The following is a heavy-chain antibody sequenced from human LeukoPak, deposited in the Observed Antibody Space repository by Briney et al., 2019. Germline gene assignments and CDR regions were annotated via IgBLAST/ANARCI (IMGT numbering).Heavy chain of an antibody. D-gene: IGHD3-22*01. Sequence: GGSLRLSCAASGFTFSSYAMHWVRQAPGKGLEWVAFIRYDGSNKYYADSVKGRFTISRDNSKNTLYLQMNSLRAEDTAVYYCAKDYYDSSGYSYYFEYWGQGTLVTVSS. CDR3: AKDYYDSSGYSYYFEY. CDR1: GFTFSSYA. V-gene: IGHV3-30*02. J-gene: IGHJ4*02. CDR2: IRYDGSNK.